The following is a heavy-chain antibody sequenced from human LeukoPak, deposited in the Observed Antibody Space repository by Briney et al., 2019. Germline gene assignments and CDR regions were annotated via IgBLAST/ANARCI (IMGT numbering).Heavy chain of an antibody. D-gene: IGHD6-13*01. CDR1: GGSISSSSYY. CDR2: IYYSGST. J-gene: IGHJ4*02. V-gene: IGHV4-39*01. Sequence: SETLSLTCTVSGGSISSSSYYWGWIRQPPGKGLEWIGSIYYSGSTYYNPSLKSRVTISVDTSKNQFSLKLSSVTAADTAVYYCARTARQRSWWVGVDYWGQGTLVTVSS. CDR3: ARTARQRSWWVGVDY.